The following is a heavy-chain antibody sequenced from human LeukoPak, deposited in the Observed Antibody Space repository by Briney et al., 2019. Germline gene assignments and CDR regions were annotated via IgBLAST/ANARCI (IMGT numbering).Heavy chain of an antibody. CDR3: ARGGTYSYGHFDY. Sequence: SETLSLTCTVSGGSISSSSYYWGWIRQPPGKGLEWIGSIYYSGSTYYNPSLKSRVTISVDTSKNQFSLKLSSVTAADTAVYYCARGGTYSYGHFDYWGQGTLVTVSS. J-gene: IGHJ4*02. CDR1: GGSISSSSYY. CDR2: IYYSGST. D-gene: IGHD5-18*01. V-gene: IGHV4-39*07.